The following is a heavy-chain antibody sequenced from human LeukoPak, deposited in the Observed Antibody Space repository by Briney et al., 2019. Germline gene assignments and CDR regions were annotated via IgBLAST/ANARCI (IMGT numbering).Heavy chain of an antibody. CDR3: ATDRGWRTSGYYLYYFEY. J-gene: IGHJ4*02. CDR1: GFTFSSYG. CDR2: IKNDGSEK. Sequence: GGSLRLSCAASGFTFSSYGMHWVRQAPGKGLEWVASIKNDGSEKYYVDSVRGRYTISRDNTKNSLYLQMSSLRAEDTAVYYCATDRGWRTSGYYLYYFEYWGQGTLVTFSS. V-gene: IGHV3-7*01. D-gene: IGHD3-3*01.